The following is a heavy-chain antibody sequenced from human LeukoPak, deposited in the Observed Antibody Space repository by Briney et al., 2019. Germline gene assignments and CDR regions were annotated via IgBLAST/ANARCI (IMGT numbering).Heavy chain of an antibody. Sequence: SETLSLTCVVSGGSINNNKWWSWVRQPPGKGLEWIGSIYDSGSTYYNPSLKSRVTVSVDTSKNQFSLKLNSVTAADTAVYYCARHYGPWGQGTLVTVSS. CDR3: ARHYGP. CDR2: IYDSGST. V-gene: IGHV4-39*01. CDR1: GGSINNNKW. D-gene: IGHD3-10*01. J-gene: IGHJ5*02.